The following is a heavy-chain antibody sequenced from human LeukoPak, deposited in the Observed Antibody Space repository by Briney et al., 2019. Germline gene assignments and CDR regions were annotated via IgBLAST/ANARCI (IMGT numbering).Heavy chain of an antibody. CDR1: GFTFSSYA. CDR3: ACSAAGLLPFDY. CDR2: ISSNGGST. J-gene: IGHJ4*02. D-gene: IGHD6-13*01. Sequence: GGSLRLSCSASGFTFSSYAMHWVRQAPGKGLEYVSAISSNGGSTYYADSVKGRFTISRDNSKNTLYLQMGSLRAEDTAVYYCACSAAGLLPFDYWGQGTLVTVSS. V-gene: IGHV3-64D*06.